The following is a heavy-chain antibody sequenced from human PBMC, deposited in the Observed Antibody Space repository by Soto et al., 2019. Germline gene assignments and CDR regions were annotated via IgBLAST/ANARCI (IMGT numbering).Heavy chain of an antibody. CDR1: GYTFTSYG. D-gene: IGHD1-20*01. V-gene: IGHV1-18*01. Sequence: QVQLVQSGAEVKKPWASVKVSCKASGYTFTSYGISWVRQAPGQGLEWMGWISAYSGNTKYAQKLQGRVTMTTDTSTSTAYMELRSLRADDTAVYYGARDAAIGMNDYWGQGTLVTVSS. J-gene: IGHJ4*02. CDR3: ARDAAIGMNDY. CDR2: ISAYSGNT.